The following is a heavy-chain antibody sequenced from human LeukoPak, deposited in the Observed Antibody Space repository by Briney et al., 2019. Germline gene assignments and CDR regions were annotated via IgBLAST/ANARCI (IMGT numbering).Heavy chain of an antibody. CDR1: GYTFTSYG. V-gene: IGHV1-18*04. CDR3: ARAGSIAAAVDFDY. CDR2: ISAYNGNT. J-gene: IGHJ4*02. Sequence: ASVKVSCKASGYTFTSYGITWVRQAPGQGLEWMGWISAYNGNTNYAQKLQGRVTMTTDTSTSTAYMELRSLRSDDTAVYYCARAGSIAAAVDFDYWGQGTLVTVSP. D-gene: IGHD6-13*01.